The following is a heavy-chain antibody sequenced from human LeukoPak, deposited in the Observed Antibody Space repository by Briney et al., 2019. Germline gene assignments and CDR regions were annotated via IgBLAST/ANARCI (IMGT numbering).Heavy chain of an antibody. CDR1: GYTFTSYY. V-gene: IGHV1-46*01. CDR2: INPSGGSP. Sequence: ASVKVSCKASGYTFTSYYMHWVRQAPGQGLEWVGIINPSGGSPTYARKFQGRLTMTRDTSTSTVYMELSSLRSEDTAVYYCARGLGSESYYGSWGQGTLVTVSS. CDR3: ARGLGSESYYGS. D-gene: IGHD3-10*01. J-gene: IGHJ5*02.